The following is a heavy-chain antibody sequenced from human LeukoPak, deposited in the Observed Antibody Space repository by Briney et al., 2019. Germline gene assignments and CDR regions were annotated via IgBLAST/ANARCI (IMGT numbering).Heavy chain of an antibody. D-gene: IGHD5-12*01. CDR1: GGSFSGYY. V-gene: IGHV4-34*01. CDR3: ARGRKWLRSYYFDY. CDR2: INHSGST. J-gene: IGHJ4*02. Sequence: PSETLSLTCAVYGGSFSGYYWSWIRQPPGKGLEWIGEINHSGSTNYNPSLKSRVTISVDTSKNQFSLKLSSVTAADTAVYYRARGRKWLRSYYFDYWSQGTLVTVSS.